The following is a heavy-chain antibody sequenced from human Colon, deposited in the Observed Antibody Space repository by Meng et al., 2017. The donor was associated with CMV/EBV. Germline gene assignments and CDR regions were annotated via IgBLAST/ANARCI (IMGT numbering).Heavy chain of an antibody. J-gene: IGHJ4*02. V-gene: IGHV3-7*01. CDR3: ERDPDCGWPPGDACLAGY. D-gene: IGHD6-19*01. Sequence: GGSLRLSCAASGFTFSSYWMSWVRQAPGKGLEWVANIKQDGSEKYYVDSVKGRFTISRDNTKNSLYLQMNSLRVEDTAVYYCERDPDCGWPPGDACLAGYWGQGTLVTVSS. CDR1: GFTFSSYW. CDR2: IKQDGSEK.